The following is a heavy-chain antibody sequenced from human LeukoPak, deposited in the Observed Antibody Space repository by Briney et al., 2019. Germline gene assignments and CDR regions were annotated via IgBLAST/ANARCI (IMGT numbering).Heavy chain of an antibody. CDR1: GGSISSYY. CDR2: IYTGGST. CDR3: AREGVVYYGSGRFFDY. V-gene: IGHV4-4*07. J-gene: IGHJ4*02. Sequence: NPSETLSLTCTVSGGSISSYYWSWIRQPAGKGLEWIGRIYTGGSTNYNPSLKSRVTMSVDTSKNQFSLKLSSVTAADTAVYYCAREGVVYYGSGRFFDYRGQGTLVTVSS. D-gene: IGHD3-10*01.